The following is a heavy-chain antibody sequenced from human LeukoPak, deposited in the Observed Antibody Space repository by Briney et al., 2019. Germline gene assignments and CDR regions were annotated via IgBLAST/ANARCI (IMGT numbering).Heavy chain of an antibody. J-gene: IGHJ4*02. CDR1: GFTFSTYW. CDR3: VGGAPNWGFDY. V-gene: IGHV3-74*01. Sequence: GGSLRLSCAGSGFTFSTYWIHWVRQAPGQGLVWVSGISGDKSHTAYADSVKGRFTISRDNAKNTLHLQMNSLRDEDTAVYYCVGGAPNWGFDYWGQGTLVTVSS. D-gene: IGHD7-27*01. CDR2: ISGDKSHT.